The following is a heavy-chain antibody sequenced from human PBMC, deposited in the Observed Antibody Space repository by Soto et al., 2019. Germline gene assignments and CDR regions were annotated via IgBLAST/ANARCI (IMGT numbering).Heavy chain of an antibody. J-gene: IGHJ6*02. CDR1: GFTFSSYS. CDR3: ARGVYSYGYYYYGMDV. V-gene: IGHV3-21*01. CDR2: ISSSSSYI. Sequence: LRLSCAASGFTFSSYSMNWVRQAPGKGLEWVSSISSSSSYIYYADSVKGRFTISRDNAKNSLYLQMNSLRAEDTAVYYCARGVYSYGYYYYGMDVWGQGTTVTVSS. D-gene: IGHD5-18*01.